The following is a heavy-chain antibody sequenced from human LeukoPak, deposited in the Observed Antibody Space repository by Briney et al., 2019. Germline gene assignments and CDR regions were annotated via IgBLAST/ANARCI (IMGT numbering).Heavy chain of an antibody. Sequence: SQTLSLTCAIFGDSIPSNSSWDRIRPSPRRGLDWLGRTYYWSKWYNDYVVSVKSRVNINPDTSKNQFSLQLNSVTPEDTAVYYCARGGQGDGYSADEAFDIWGQGTMVTVS. J-gene: IGHJ3*02. V-gene: IGHV6-1*01. D-gene: IGHD5-18*01. CDR2: TYYWSKWYN. CDR3: ARGGQGDGYSADEAFDI. CDR1: GDSIPSNSS.